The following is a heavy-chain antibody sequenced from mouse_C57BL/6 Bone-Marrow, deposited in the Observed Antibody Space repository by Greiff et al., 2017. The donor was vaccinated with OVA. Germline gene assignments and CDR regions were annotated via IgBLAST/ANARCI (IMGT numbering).Heavy chain of an antibody. D-gene: IGHD3-2*02. Sequence: VKVVESGAELARPGASVKLSCKASGYTFTSYGISWVKQRTGQGLEWIGEIYPRSGNTYYNEKFKGKATLTADKSSSTAYMELRSLTSEDSAVYFCARRDSSGYVDYWGQGTTLTVSS. V-gene: IGHV1-81*01. CDR1: GYTFTSYG. CDR2: IYPRSGNT. CDR3: ARRDSSGYVDY. J-gene: IGHJ2*01.